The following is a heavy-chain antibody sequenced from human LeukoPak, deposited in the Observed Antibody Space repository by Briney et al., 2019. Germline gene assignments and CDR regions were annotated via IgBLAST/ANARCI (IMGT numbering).Heavy chain of an antibody. Sequence: PGGSLRISCAASGFTVSITYMTLVRQAPGNGLESVSFIFSGDTTYYADSVKGRFTISRDSSKNTLYLQMNSLRVEDTAVYYCARDGGSGSPHLSYSYYGMDVWGQGTTVTVSS. CDR2: IFSGDTT. V-gene: IGHV3-53*01. CDR1: GFTVSITY. D-gene: IGHD3-10*01. CDR3: ARDGGSGSPHLSYSYYGMDV. J-gene: IGHJ6*02.